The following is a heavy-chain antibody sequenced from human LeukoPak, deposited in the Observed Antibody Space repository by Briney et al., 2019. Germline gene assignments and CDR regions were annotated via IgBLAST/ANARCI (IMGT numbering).Heavy chain of an antibody. CDR3: AKDIRITMIVVPMST. Sequence: GGSLRLSCAASGFIFSSYAMSWVRQAPGKGLDWVSTISGSGSSTYYADSVKGRFTISRDNSKNTLYLQMNSLRAEDTAVYYCAKDIRITMIVVPMSTWGQGTLVTVSS. D-gene: IGHD3-22*01. CDR1: GFIFSSYA. CDR2: ISGSGSST. J-gene: IGHJ5*02. V-gene: IGHV3-23*01.